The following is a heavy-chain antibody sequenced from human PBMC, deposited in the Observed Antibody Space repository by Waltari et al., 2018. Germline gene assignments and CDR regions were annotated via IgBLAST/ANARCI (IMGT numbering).Heavy chain of an antibody. D-gene: IGHD6-19*01. CDR1: GFTFSSYA. V-gene: IGHV3-64D*06. J-gene: IGHJ4*02. CDR3: VKRRGIAVAGAFDY. CDR2: ISSNGGST. Sequence: VQLVESGGGLVQPGGSLRLSCSASGFTFSSYAMHWVRQAPGKGLEYVSAISSNGGSTYYADSVKGRFTISRDNSKNTLYLQMSSLRAEDTAVYYCVKRRGIAVAGAFDYWGQGTLVTVSS.